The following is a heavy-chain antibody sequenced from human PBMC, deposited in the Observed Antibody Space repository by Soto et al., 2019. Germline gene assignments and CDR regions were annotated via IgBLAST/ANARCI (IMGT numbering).Heavy chain of an antibody. CDR1: GYTFTSYD. CDR2: MNPNRGNT. CDR3: AREHSSSWRFDY. V-gene: IGHV1-8*01. J-gene: IGHJ4*02. Sequence: QVQLVQSGAEVKKPGASVKVSCKASGYTFTSYDINWVRQATGQGLEWMGWMNPNRGNTGYAQKFQGRVTMTRDTAISTAYMELSSLRSEDTAVYYCAREHSSSWRFDYWGQGTLVTVSS. D-gene: IGHD6-13*01.